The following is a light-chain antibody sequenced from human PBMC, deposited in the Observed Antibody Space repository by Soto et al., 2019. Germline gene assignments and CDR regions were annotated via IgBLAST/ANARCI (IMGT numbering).Light chain of an antibody. Sequence: EIVLTQSPGTLSLSPGERGTISCRASQSVSSTYLAWYQQKPGQAPRLLIYGASSRATGIPDRFSGSGSGTDFTLTISRLETEDFAVYYCQHYGSLVLTFGGGTKVEIK. CDR1: QSVSSTY. J-gene: IGKJ4*01. CDR2: GAS. CDR3: QHYGSLVLT. V-gene: IGKV3-20*01.